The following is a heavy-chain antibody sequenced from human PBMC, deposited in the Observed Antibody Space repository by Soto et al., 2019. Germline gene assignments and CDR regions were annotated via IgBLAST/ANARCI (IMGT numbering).Heavy chain of an antibody. CDR2: ISAFDGNT. V-gene: IGHV1-18*01. CDR3: ARPIPTMLRGVIRVSVMDV. D-gene: IGHD3-10*01. CDR1: GDTFTRYG. Sequence: QVQLVQSGAEVKKPGASVKVSCQVSGDTFTRYGLSWVRQAPGQGLEWMGWISAFDGNTDYAQKFQGRVTMTIDTSTSTAYMDLRSLSSDDTAVYYCARPIPTMLRGVIRVSVMDVWGQGTTVTVSS. J-gene: IGHJ6*02.